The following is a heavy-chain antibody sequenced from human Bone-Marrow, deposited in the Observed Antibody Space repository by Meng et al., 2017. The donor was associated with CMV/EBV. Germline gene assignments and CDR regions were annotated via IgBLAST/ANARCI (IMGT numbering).Heavy chain of an antibody. Sequence: GSLRLSRTVSGGSISSYYWSWIRQPPGKGLEWMGYIYYSGSTNYNPSLKSRVTISVDTSKNQFSLKLSSVTDADTAVYYCASSGAGMDVWGQGTTVTVSS. CDR3: ASSGAGMDV. D-gene: IGHD4/OR15-4a*01. CDR2: IYYSGST. J-gene: IGHJ6*02. V-gene: IGHV4-59*01. CDR1: GGSISSYY.